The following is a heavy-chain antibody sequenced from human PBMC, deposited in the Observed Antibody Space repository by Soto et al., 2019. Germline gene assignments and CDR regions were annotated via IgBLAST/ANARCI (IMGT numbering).Heavy chain of an antibody. CDR1: GGSFIGYY. Sequence: PSETLSLTCAVYGGSFIGYYWSWILQPPGKGLEWIGEINHSGSTNYNPSLKSRVTISVDTSKNQFSLKLSSVTAADTAVYYCARRVARVQSYYYYYMDVWGKGTTVTVSS. V-gene: IGHV4-34*01. J-gene: IGHJ6*03. D-gene: IGHD1-1*01. CDR3: ARRVARVQSYYYYYMDV. CDR2: INHSGST.